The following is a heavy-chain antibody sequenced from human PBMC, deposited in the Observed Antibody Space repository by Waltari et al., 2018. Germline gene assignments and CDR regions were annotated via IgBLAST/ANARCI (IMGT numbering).Heavy chain of an antibody. V-gene: IGHV3-7*01. CDR3: ARVAAAGWFDP. J-gene: IGHJ5*02. CDR2: IKQDGSEK. D-gene: IGHD6-13*01. CDR1: GFTFSSDW. Sequence: EVQLVESGGGLVQPGGSLRLSCAASGFTFSSDWMSWVRQAPGKGLEWVANIKQDGSEKYYVDSVKGRFTISRDNAKNSLYLQMNSLRAEDTAVYYCARVAAAGWFDPWGQGTLVTVSS.